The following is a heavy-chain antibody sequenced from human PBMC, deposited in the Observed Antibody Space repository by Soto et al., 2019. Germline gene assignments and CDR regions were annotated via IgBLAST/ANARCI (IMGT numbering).Heavy chain of an antibody. V-gene: IGHV1-2*04. J-gene: IGHJ3*02. CDR3: ERGLSGRTFDI. CDR1: GYTFTAYY. CDR2: INPNSGGT. Sequence: QVQLVQSGAEVREPGASVKVSCKASGYTFTAYYIHWVRQAPGQGLEWMGWINPNSGGTNYEQKCQGWVNMTRDTSISTADMDLSRLGSDDTAVYYCERGLSGRTFDIWGQGTMVTVSS. D-gene: IGHD2-15*01.